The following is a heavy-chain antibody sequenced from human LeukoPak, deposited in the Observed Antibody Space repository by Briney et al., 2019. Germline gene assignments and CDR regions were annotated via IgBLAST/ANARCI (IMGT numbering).Heavy chain of an antibody. CDR3: ARAPIYDYVWGSYRPYYYYYMDV. Sequence: ASVKVSCKASGYTFTSYDINWVRQATGQGLEWMGWINPNSGGTNYAQKFQGRVTMTRDTSISTAYMELSRLRSDDTAVYYCARAPIYDYVWGSYRPYYYYYMDVWGKGTTVTISS. J-gene: IGHJ6*03. V-gene: IGHV1-2*02. CDR1: GYTFTSYD. D-gene: IGHD3-16*02. CDR2: INPNSGGT.